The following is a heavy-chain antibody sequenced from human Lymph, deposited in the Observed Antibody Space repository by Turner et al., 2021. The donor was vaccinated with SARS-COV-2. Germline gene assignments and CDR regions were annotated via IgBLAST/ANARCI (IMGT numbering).Heavy chain of an antibody. CDR1: GIIVSRNY. V-gene: IGHV3-53*02. CDR2: IYSGGTT. J-gene: IGHJ6*02. CDR3: ARDLGTYGMDV. D-gene: IGHD6-13*01. Sequence: VQLVETGGGLIQPGGSLRLSCAASGIIVSRNYMNWVRQAPGKGLEWVSVIYSGGTTYYADSVKGRCTISRDNSKNTLYLQMNSLRVEDTAVYYCARDLGTYGMDVWGQGTTVTVSS.